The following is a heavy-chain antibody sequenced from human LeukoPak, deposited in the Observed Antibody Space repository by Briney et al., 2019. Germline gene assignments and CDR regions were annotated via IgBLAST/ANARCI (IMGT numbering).Heavy chain of an antibody. CDR1: GFTSSDYY. CDR3: ARAMVVPAAIVGAFDI. J-gene: IGHJ3*02. Sequence: PRGSLRLSCAASGFTSSDYYMSWIRQAHGKGRGWVSYISSSGSTTNYADSVKGRLTISRDNAKNSLYLQMNSLRAEDTAVYYCARAMVVPAAIVGAFDIWGQGTMVTVSS. V-gene: IGHV3-11*01. D-gene: IGHD2-2*01. CDR2: ISSSGSTT.